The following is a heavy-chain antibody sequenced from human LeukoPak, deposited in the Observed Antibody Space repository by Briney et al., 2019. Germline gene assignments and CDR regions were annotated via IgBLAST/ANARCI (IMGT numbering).Heavy chain of an antibody. CDR3: ARVTGITGTSTGYWYFDL. CDR1: GGSISSYY. J-gene: IGHJ2*01. D-gene: IGHD1-7*01. CDR2: IYYSGST. Sequence: SETLSLTCTVSGGSISSYYWSWIRQPPGKGLEWIGYIYYSGSTNYNPSLKSRVTISVDTSKNQFSLKLSSVTAADTAVYYCARVTGITGTSTGYWYFDLWGRGTLVTVSS. V-gene: IGHV4-59*01.